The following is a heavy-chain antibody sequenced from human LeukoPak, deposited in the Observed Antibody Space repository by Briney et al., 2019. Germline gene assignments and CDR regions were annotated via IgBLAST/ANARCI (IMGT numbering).Heavy chain of an antibody. Sequence: SETLSLTCTVSGGSISSYYWSWIRQPPGKGLEWIGYIYHSGSTYYNPSLKSRVTISVDRSKNQFSLKLSSVTAADTAVYYCTRDLSSAWFYYWGQGALVTVSS. CDR2: IYHSGST. CDR1: GGSISSYY. J-gene: IGHJ4*02. D-gene: IGHD6-13*01. V-gene: IGHV4-59*12. CDR3: TRDLSSAWFYY.